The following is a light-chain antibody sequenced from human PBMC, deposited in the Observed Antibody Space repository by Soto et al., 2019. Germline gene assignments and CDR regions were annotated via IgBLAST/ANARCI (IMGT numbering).Light chain of an antibody. CDR3: HQYDSSPWT. CDR2: GGS. J-gene: IGKJ1*01. CDR1: QSVSSSY. V-gene: IGKV3-20*01. Sequence: PGERATLSCRASQSVSSSYLAWYQQKPGQAPRLLIYGGSTRATGIPDRFSGSGSGTDFNLIISRLEPEDFAVYHCHQYDSSPWTFGQGTKVEIK.